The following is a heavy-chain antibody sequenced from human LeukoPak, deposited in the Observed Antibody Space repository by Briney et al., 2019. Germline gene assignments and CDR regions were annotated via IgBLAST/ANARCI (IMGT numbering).Heavy chain of an antibody. Sequence: GESLKTSCQGSGYTFTSFWIAWVRQVPGKGLEYMGIIFPPDSTTTYSPSFQGQVTMSVDKSISTAYLQWSSLKASDTAMYYCARRVGCSGGSCQSFPLDYWGQGTLVTVSS. CDR2: IFPPDSTT. CDR3: ARRVGCSGGSCQSFPLDY. V-gene: IGHV5-51*01. CDR1: GYTFTSFW. D-gene: IGHD2-15*01. J-gene: IGHJ4*02.